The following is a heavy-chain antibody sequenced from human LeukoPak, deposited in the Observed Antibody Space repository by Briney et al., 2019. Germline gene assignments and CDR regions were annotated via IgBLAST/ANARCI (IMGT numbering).Heavy chain of an antibody. CDR2: IHYTGST. V-gene: IGHV4-59*08. Sequence: PSETLSLTCTVSGGSISSYYWSWIRQSPGKGLECIGYIHYTGSTNYNPSLKSRVTISVDTSKNQFSLKLSSVTAADTAVYYCARRAIVATIRQVGYYYYYMDVWGKGTTVTVSS. D-gene: IGHD5-12*01. CDR1: GGSISSYY. J-gene: IGHJ6*03. CDR3: ARRAIVATIRQVGYYYYYMDV.